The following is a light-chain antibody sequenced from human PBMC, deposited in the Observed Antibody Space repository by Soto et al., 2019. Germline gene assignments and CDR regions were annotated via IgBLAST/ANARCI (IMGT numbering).Light chain of an antibody. CDR3: HQYSRSPVTFSPLT. Sequence: EIVLTQSPGTLSLSPGERATLSCRASQAVNNGYLAWYQEKPGQPPRLLIYGASNRASGIPDRFTGSGSGTDFTLTITRLEPADFAVYYCHQYSRSPVTFSPLTFGGGSKVEI. V-gene: IGKV3-20*01. CDR2: GAS. CDR1: QAVNNGY. J-gene: IGKJ4*01.